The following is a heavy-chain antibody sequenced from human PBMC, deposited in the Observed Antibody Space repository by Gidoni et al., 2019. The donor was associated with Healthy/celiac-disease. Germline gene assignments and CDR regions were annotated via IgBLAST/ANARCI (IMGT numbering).Heavy chain of an antibody. D-gene: IGHD3-3*01. Sequence: EVQLVESGGGLVKPGGSLRLSCAASGFTFSNAWMSWVRQAPGKGLGWVGRIKSNTDCGKTDYAAPVKGRFTITRDDSKNTLYLKMNSLKTEDTAVYYCTTDFWSGYFDYWGQGTLVTVSS. CDR3: TTDFWSGYFDY. CDR1: GFTFSNAW. V-gene: IGHV3-15*01. J-gene: IGHJ4*02. CDR2: IKSNTDCGKT.